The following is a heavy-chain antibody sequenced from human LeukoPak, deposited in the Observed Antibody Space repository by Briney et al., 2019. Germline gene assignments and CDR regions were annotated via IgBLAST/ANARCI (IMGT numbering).Heavy chain of an antibody. CDR3: ARDIVVVPAAIYYYYYYGMDV. D-gene: IGHD2-2*02. CDR2: INHSGST. J-gene: IGHJ6*02. CDR1: GGSFSGYY. Sequence: NPSETLSLTCAVYGGSFSGYYWSWIRQPPGKGLEWIGEINHSGSTNYNPSLKSRVTISVDTSKNQFSLKLSSVTAADTAVYYCARDIVVVPAAIYYYYYYGMDVWGQGTTVTVSS. V-gene: IGHV4-34*01.